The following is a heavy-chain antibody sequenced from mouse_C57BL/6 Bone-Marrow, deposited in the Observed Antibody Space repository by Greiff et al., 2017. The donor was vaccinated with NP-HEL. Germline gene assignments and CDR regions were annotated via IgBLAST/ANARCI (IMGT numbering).Heavy chain of an antibody. Sequence: QVQLQQSGAELARPGSSMKLSCKASGYTFTSYGISWVKQRTGQGLEWIGEIYPRSGNTYYNEKFKGKATLTADKSSSTAYMELRSLTSEDSAVYFCAREGGLRQAMDYWGQGTSVTVSS. V-gene: IGHV1-81*01. CDR3: AREGGLRQAMDY. J-gene: IGHJ4*01. D-gene: IGHD2-12*01. CDR1: GYTFTSYG. CDR2: IYPRSGNT.